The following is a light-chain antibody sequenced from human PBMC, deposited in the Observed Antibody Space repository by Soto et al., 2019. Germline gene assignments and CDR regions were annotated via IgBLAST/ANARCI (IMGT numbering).Light chain of an antibody. CDR2: GAS. V-gene: IGKV3-20*01. J-gene: IGKJ4*01. Sequence: EIVLTQSPGTLSLSPGERATLSCRASQSVSSSYLAWYQQKPGQAPRLLIYGASSRATGIPDRFSGSGSGTDFTLTISRLEPEDFAFYYCQQYGSSPTFGGGTKVEIK. CDR1: QSVSSSY. CDR3: QQYGSSPT.